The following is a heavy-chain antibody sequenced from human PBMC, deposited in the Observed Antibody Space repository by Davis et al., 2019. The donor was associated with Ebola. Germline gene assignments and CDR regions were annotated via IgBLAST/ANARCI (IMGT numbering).Heavy chain of an antibody. CDR1: GGSISSYY. Sequence: MPSETLSLTCTVSGGSISSYYWSWIRQPPGKGLEWIGYIYYSGSTNYNPSLKSRVTISVDTSKNQFSLMLSSVTTADTAVYYCASTRVYYDYTNFGMDVWGQGVLVSVSS. CDR2: IYYSGST. D-gene: IGHD3-16*01. V-gene: IGHV4-59*01. J-gene: IGHJ6*02. CDR3: ASTRVYYDYTNFGMDV.